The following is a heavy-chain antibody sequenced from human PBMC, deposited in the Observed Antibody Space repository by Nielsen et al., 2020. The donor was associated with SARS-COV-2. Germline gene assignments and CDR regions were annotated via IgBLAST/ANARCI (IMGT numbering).Heavy chain of an antibody. D-gene: IGHD6-19*01. CDR3: ARDSSGWYALTTYYYYGMDV. V-gene: IGHV3-21*01. Sequence: GGSLRLSCAASGFTFSSYSMNWVRQAPGKGLEWVSSISSSSSYIYYADSVKGRFTISRDNSKNSLYLQINSLRAEDTAVYYCARDSSGWYALTTYYYYGMDVWGQGTTVTVSS. CDR2: ISSSSSYI. J-gene: IGHJ6*02. CDR1: GFTFSSYS.